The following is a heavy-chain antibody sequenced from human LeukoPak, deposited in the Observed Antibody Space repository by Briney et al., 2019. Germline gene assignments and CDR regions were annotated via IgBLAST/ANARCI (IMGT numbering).Heavy chain of an antibody. D-gene: IGHD7-27*01. CDR1: GGSIRSYY. CDR2: IYHSGST. CDR3: VANWGSSDY. V-gene: IGHV4-59*08. J-gene: IGHJ4*02. Sequence: PSETLSLTCIVSGGSIRSYYWSWIRQPPGKGLEWIGYIYHSGSTNYNPSLKSRVTISVDTSKNQFSLKLSSVTAADTAVYYCVANWGSSDYWGQGTLVTVSS.